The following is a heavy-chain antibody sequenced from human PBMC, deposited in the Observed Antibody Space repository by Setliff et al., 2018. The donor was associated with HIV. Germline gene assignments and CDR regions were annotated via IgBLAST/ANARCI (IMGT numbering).Heavy chain of an antibody. D-gene: IGHD6-19*01. CDR2: VNTNNDKT. CDR1: GYTFTNFG. V-gene: IGHV1-18*01. Sequence: ASVKVSCKASGYTFTNFGITWVRQVPGQGLEWMGWVNTNNDKTNYARKFQGRVTMTTDRSTKTAYLDLGSLRPDDTAVYYCARDLYTSGWPNWFDPWGPGTLVTVSS. CDR3: ARDLYTSGWPNWFDP. J-gene: IGHJ5*02.